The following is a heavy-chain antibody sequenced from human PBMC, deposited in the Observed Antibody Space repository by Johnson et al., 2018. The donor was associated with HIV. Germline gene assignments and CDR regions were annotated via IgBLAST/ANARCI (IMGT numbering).Heavy chain of an antibody. CDR2: IKSKTDGGTT. Sequence: VQLVESGGGLIKPGGSLRLSCAAPGFTFSNAWMSWVRQAPGKGLEWVGHIKSKTDGGTTDYAAPVKGRFTISRDDSKNTLYLQMNSLKTEDTAVYYCVKDLFGHRLTVTESGFDIWGQGTMVTVSS. J-gene: IGHJ3*02. CDR3: VKDLFGHRLTVTESGFDI. D-gene: IGHD4-11*01. CDR1: GFTFSNAW. V-gene: IGHV3-15*01.